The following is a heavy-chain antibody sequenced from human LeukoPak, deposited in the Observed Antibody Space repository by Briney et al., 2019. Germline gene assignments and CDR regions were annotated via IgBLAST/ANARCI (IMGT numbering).Heavy chain of an antibody. D-gene: IGHD3-9*01. V-gene: IGHV4-34*01. CDR3: ARHTYDILTGYSLYYFDY. J-gene: IGHJ4*02. CDR2: INHSGST. CDR1: GGSFSGYY. Sequence: SETLSLTCAVYGGSFSGYYWSWIRQPPGKGLEWIGEINHSGSTNYNPSLKSRVTISVDTSKNQFSLKLSSVTAADTAVYYCARHTYDILTGYSLYYFDYWGQGTLVTVSS.